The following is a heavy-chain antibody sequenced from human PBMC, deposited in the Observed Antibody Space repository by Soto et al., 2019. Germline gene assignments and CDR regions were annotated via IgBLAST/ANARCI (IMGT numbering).Heavy chain of an antibody. Sequence: ASVKVSCKASGYTFTNHGISWVRQAPGQGLEWMGWINPNSGGTNYAQKFQGRVTMTRDTSISTAYMELSRLRSDDTAVYYCARALGLDAFDIRGQGTMVTVSS. CDR1: GYTFTNHG. J-gene: IGHJ3*02. CDR2: INPNSGGT. V-gene: IGHV1-2*02. CDR3: ARALGLDAFDI.